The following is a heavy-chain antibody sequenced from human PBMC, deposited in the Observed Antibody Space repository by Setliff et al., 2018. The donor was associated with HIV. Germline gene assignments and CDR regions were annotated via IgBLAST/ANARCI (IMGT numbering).Heavy chain of an antibody. CDR1: GYNFANYW. V-gene: IGHV5-51*01. J-gene: IGHJ3*02. Sequence: GESLKISCKGSGYNFANYWIGWVRQMPGKGLEWMGIVYPGDSDTKYSPSFRGQFAITADKSITTAYLQWSSLKASDTAMYYCARRRSSGSLLDAFDIWGQGTMVTVSS. CDR3: ARRRSSGSLLDAFDI. CDR2: VYPGDSDT. D-gene: IGHD1-26*01.